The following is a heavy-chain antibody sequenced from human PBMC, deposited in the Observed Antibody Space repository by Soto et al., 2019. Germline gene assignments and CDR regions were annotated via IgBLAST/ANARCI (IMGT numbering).Heavy chain of an antibody. Sequence: EVQLVESGGGLLPPGGSLRLSCAASGFSFTSYWMHWVRQAPGKGLVWVSSIKSDGSSTNYADSVRGRFTISRDNAKNTVYLQMNSRRAEDTAVYYCARGGRGGFDYWGQGALVTVSS. CDR1: GFSFTSYW. CDR2: IKSDGSST. D-gene: IGHD3-16*01. CDR3: ARGGRGGFDY. V-gene: IGHV3-74*01. J-gene: IGHJ4*02.